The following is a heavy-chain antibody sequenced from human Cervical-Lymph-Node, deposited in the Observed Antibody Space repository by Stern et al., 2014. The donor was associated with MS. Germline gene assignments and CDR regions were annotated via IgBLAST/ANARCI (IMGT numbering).Heavy chain of an antibody. Sequence: QLQLQESGPGLVKPSGTLSLTCAVSGASIASGNWWSWVRQSPGKGLEWIGTIYHGGSANYNPSLTSRVPISVDKAKNQFSVKLRSVTAADTAVYYCARVIVAGHWFFDLWGRGTLVTVSS. D-gene: IGHD6-19*01. CDR3: ARVIVAGHWFFDL. CDR1: GASIASGNW. J-gene: IGHJ2*01. CDR2: IYHGGSA. V-gene: IGHV4-4*02.